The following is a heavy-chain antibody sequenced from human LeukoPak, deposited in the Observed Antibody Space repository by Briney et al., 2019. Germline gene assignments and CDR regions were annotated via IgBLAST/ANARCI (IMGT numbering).Heavy chain of an antibody. D-gene: IGHD3-22*01. J-gene: IGHJ4*02. Sequence: SETLSLTCTVSGGSIRSYYWSWIRQPPGKGLEWIGYIYYSGSTNYSPSLRSRVTISIDMSKNQFSLKLSSVTAADTAVYYYARGPLPQNYYDSSGSDTPGFDYWGQGTLVTVSS. CDR3: ARGPLPQNYYDSSGSDTPGFDY. V-gene: IGHV4-59*01. CDR2: IYYSGST. CDR1: GGSIRSYY.